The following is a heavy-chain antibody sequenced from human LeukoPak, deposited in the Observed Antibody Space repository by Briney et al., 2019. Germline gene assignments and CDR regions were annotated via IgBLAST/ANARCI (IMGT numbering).Heavy chain of an antibody. CDR3: ARLASDIVATTGY. D-gene: IGHD5-12*01. J-gene: IGHJ4*02. CDR2: IYPGDSDT. Sequence: PGESLRISCKGSGYSFTGYWIGWVRQMPGKGLEWMGIIYPGDSDTRYSPSFQGQVTISADNSISTAYLQWSSLKASDTAMYYCARLASDIVATTGYGGQGTLVTVSS. V-gene: IGHV5-51*03. CDR1: GYSFTGYW.